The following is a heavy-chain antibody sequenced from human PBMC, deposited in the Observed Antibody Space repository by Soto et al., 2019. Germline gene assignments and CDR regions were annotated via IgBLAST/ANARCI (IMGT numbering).Heavy chain of an antibody. Sequence: ASVKVSCKASGGTFSSYAISWVRQAPGQGLEWMGGIIPIFGTANYAQKFQGRVTITADESTSTAYMELSSLRSEDTAVYYCARDRDIAVAGTFDYWGQGTLVTVSS. J-gene: IGHJ4*02. D-gene: IGHD6-19*01. CDR2: IIPIFGTA. CDR1: GGTFSSYA. V-gene: IGHV1-69*13. CDR3: ARDRDIAVAGTFDY.